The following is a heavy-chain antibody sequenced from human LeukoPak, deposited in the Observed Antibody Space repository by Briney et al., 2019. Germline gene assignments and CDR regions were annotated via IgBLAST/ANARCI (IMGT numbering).Heavy chain of an antibody. CDR2: ISYDGSNK. CDR3: ARTLAVAGTGSFDY. D-gene: IGHD6-19*01. V-gene: IGHV3-30*03. CDR1: GFTFSSYG. J-gene: IGHJ4*02. Sequence: GGSLRLSCAASGFTFSSYGMHWVRQAPGKGLEWVAVISYDGSNKYYADSVKGRFTISRDNSKNTLYLQMNSLRPDDTAVYYCARTLAVAGTGSFDYWGQGTVVTVSS.